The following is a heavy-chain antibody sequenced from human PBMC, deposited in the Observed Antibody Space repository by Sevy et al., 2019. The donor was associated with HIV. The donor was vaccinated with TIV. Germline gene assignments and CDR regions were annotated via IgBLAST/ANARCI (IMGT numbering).Heavy chain of an antibody. CDR1: GYTFTGYY. D-gene: IGHD3-22*01. CDR3: ARSEDYYDSSGYSQPFDY. Sequence: ASVKVSCKASGYTFTGYYMHWVRQAPGQGLEWMGWINPNSGGTNYAQKFQGRVTMTTDTSFSTAYMELSRLRSDDTAMYYCARSEDYYDSSGYSQPFDYWGQGTLVTVSS. J-gene: IGHJ4*02. V-gene: IGHV1-2*02. CDR2: INPNSGGT.